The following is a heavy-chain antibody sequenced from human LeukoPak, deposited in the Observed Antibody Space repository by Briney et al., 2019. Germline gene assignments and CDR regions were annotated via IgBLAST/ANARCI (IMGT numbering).Heavy chain of an antibody. D-gene: IGHD2-2*01. V-gene: IGHV3-7*04. CDR3: VRGSSSF. Sequence: GGSLRLSYAVSGLTTRNSWMSWVRQAPGKGLEWVANIDPDGADLYYMDSVKGRFTVSRDNDKNSLYLQMHSLRVEDTATYYCVRGSSSFWGQGTLVTV. CDR1: GLTTRNSW. CDR2: IDPDGADL. J-gene: IGHJ4*02.